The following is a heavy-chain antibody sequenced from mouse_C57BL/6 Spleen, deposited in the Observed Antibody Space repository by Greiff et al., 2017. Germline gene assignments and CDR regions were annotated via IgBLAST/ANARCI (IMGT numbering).Heavy chain of an antibody. CDR3: ARWHSSGSWFAY. J-gene: IGHJ3*01. CDR1: GYTFTSYW. Sequence: VQLQQPGAELVMPGASVKLSCKASGYTFTSYWMHWVKQRPGQGLEWIGEIDPSDSYTNYNQKFKGKSTLTVDKSSSTAYMQLSSLTSEDSAVDYCARWHSSGSWFAYWGQGALVTVSA. D-gene: IGHD3-1*01. V-gene: IGHV1-69*01. CDR2: IDPSDSYT.